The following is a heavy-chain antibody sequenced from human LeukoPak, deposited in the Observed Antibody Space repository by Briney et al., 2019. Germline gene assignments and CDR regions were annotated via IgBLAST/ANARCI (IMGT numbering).Heavy chain of an antibody. CDR2: ISGSGGST. J-gene: IGHJ4*02. CDR1: GFTFSSYA. Sequence: YPGGSLRLSCAASGFTFSSYAMSWVRQAPGKGLEWVSAISGSGGSTYYADSVKGRFTISRDNSKNTLYLQMNSLRAEDTAVYYCAKKGAAAGAYYFDYWGLGTLVTVSS. V-gene: IGHV3-23*01. CDR3: AKKGAAAGAYYFDY. D-gene: IGHD6-13*01.